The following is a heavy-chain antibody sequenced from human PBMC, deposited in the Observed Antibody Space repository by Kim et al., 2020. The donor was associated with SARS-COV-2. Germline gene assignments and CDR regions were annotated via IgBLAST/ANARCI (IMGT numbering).Heavy chain of an antibody. CDR3: VGVFRRYFDWADPHGMDV. CDR1: GGSFSGYY. V-gene: IGHV4-34*01. Sequence: SETLSLICAVYGGSFSGYYWSWIRQPPGKGLEWIGEINHSGSTNYNPSLKSRVTISVDTSKNQFSLKLSSVTAADTAVYYCVGVFRRYFDWADPHGMDVWGQGTTVTVSS. J-gene: IGHJ6*02. D-gene: IGHD3-9*01. CDR2: INHSGST.